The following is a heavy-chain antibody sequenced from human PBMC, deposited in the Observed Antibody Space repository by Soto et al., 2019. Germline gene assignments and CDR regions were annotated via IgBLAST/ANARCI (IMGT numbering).Heavy chain of an antibody. CDR1: GGSISSGGYY. CDR3: ARDQGGYGVAYYYYGMDV. CDR2: IYYSGST. J-gene: IGHJ6*02. V-gene: IGHV4-31*03. D-gene: IGHD3-22*01. Sequence: QVQLQESGPGLVKPSQTLSLTCTVSGGSISSGGYYWSWIRQHPGKGLEWIGYIYYSGSTYYNPHLKSRVTISVDTYKNQFALKLSSVTAADTAVYYCARDQGGYGVAYYYYGMDVWGQGTTVTVSS.